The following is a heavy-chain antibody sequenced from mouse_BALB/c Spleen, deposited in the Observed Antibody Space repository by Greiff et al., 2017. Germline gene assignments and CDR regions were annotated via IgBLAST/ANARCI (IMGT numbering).Heavy chain of an antibody. Sequence: VKLQESGAELVRPGVSVKISCKGSGYTFTDYAMHWVKQSHAKSLEWIGVISTYYGDASYNQKFKGKATMTVDKSSSTAYMELARLTSEDSAIYYCAREGYYGSSPWFAYWGQGTLVTVSA. D-gene: IGHD1-1*01. J-gene: IGHJ3*01. CDR1: GYTFTDYA. CDR3: AREGYYGSSPWFAY. V-gene: IGHV1S137*01. CDR2: ISTYYGDA.